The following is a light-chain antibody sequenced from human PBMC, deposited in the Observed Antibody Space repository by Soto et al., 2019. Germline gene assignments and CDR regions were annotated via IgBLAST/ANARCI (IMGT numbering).Light chain of an antibody. CDR3: SSYGGSSTW. Sequence: QSVLTQPASLSGSPGQSITISCTGTSSDIGSYNYVSWYQQHPGKAPKLMIFDVSYRPSGISDRFSGSKSGNTASLTISGLQPEDEADYYCSSYGGSSTWFGGGTKVTVL. CDR2: DVS. J-gene: IGLJ3*02. CDR1: SSDIGSYNY. V-gene: IGLV2-14*03.